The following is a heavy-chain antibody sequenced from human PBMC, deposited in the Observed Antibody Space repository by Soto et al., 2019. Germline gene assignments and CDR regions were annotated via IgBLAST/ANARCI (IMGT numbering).Heavy chain of an antibody. CDR1: GFTFSSYS. CDR2: ISSSSSYI. Sequence: EVQLVESGGGLVKPGGSLRLSCAASGFTFSSYSMNWVRQAPGKGLEWVSSISSSSSYIYYADSVKGRFTISRDNAKNSLYLQMNSLRAEDTAVYYCARVDLRRDGPYGMDVWGQGTTVTVSS. CDR3: ARVDLRRDGPYGMDV. J-gene: IGHJ6*02. V-gene: IGHV3-21*01. D-gene: IGHD3-16*01.